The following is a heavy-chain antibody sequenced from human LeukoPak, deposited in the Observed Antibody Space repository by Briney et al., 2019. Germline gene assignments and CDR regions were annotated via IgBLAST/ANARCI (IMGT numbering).Heavy chain of an antibody. D-gene: IGHD5-18*01. V-gene: IGHV3-23*01. CDR3: AKYWVDTVLVPFDY. J-gene: IGHJ4*02. Sequence: PGGSLRLSCAASGFTFSSYAMSWVRQAPGKGLEWVSGIIANGVNTYYADSVQGRFTISRDNSKNTLYLQMNSLRAEDTAVYYCAKYWVDTVLVPFDYWGQGTLLTVSS. CDR2: IIANGVNT. CDR1: GFTFSSYA.